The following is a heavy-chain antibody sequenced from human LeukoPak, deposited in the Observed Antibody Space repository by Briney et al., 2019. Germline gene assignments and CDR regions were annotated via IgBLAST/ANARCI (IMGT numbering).Heavy chain of an antibody. Sequence: GGSLRRSCAASGFTFSDYYMSWIRQAPGKGLEWVSYISSSSRSTTYADSVKGRFTISRDNAKNSLYLQMNSLRAEDTAVYYCSSGYESDYSFYYGMDVWGQGTTVTVSS. D-gene: IGHD5-12*01. CDR2: ISSSSRST. J-gene: IGHJ6*02. CDR1: GFTFSDYY. CDR3: SSGYESDYSFYYGMDV. V-gene: IGHV3-11*06.